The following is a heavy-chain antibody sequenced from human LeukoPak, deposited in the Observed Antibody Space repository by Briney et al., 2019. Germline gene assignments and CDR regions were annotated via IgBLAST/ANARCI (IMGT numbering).Heavy chain of an antibody. D-gene: IGHD2-2*01. Sequence: SETLSLTYTVFGGSISSGGYYWSWIRQHPGKGLQWMGYIYYSGSTYYNPSLKSRVTISVDTSKNQFSLKLSSVTAADTAVYYCAREGPNISVSEGDQYCSSTSCQGYAFDIWGQGTMVTVSS. CDR1: GGSISSGGYY. J-gene: IGHJ3*02. CDR3: AREGPNISVSEGDQYCSSTSCQGYAFDI. CDR2: IYYSGST. V-gene: IGHV4-31*03.